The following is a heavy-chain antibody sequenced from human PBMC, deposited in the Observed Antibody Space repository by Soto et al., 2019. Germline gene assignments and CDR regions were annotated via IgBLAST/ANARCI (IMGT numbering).Heavy chain of an antibody. CDR2: SDPEDGET. CDR3: STLVNYGSGYGMDV. J-gene: IGHJ6*02. D-gene: IGHD3-10*01. CDR1: GYTLTELS. Sequence: QVQLVQSGAEVKKPGASVKVSCKVSGYTLTELSMNWVRQAPGKGLEWMGGSDPEDGETIYAQKCQGRVTMTEDKSTDTAYMELSSLRSEDTAVYYCSTLVNYGSGYGMDVWGQGTTVTVSS. V-gene: IGHV1-24*01.